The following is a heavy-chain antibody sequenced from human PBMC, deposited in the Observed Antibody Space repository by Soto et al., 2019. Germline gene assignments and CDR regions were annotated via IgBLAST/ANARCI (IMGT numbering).Heavy chain of an antibody. V-gene: IGHV1-69*01. D-gene: IGHD3-22*01. J-gene: IGHJ4*02. Sequence: QVQLVQSGAEVKKPGSSVKVSCKASGGTFSSYAISWVRQAPGQGLEWMGGIIPIFGTANYAQKFQGRVTITADESTSTAYRELSSLRSEDTAVYYCAREPRHYYYDSSGYFDYWGQGTLVTVSS. CDR3: AREPRHYYYDSSGYFDY. CDR2: IIPIFGTA. CDR1: GGTFSSYA.